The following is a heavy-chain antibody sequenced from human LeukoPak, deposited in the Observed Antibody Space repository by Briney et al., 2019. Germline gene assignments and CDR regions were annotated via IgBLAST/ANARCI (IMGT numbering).Heavy chain of an antibody. CDR2: INPNSGGT. Sequence: ALVKVSCKASGYTFTGYYMHWVRQAPGQGLEWMGWINPNSGGTNYAQKFQGRVTMTRDTSISTAYLQWSSLKASDTAMYYCARRMGSYDILTGYFRGYYFDYWGQGTLVTVSS. V-gene: IGHV1-2*02. CDR3: ARRMGSYDILTGYFRGYYFDY. J-gene: IGHJ4*02. D-gene: IGHD3-9*01. CDR1: GYTFTGYY.